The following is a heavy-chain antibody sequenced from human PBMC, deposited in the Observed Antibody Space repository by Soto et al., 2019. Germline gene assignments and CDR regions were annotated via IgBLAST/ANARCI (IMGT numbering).Heavy chain of an antibody. CDR2: IRDSGAST. J-gene: IGHJ3*02. D-gene: IGHD3-10*01. Sequence: PGGSLRLSCAASGFLFSNYAMSWVRQAPGKGLEWVSTIRDSGASTYYSDSVKGRFTISRDNPKNTLYLQMNSLRAEDTAVYYCAKDLVGSLADAFDIWGQGTMVTVSS. CDR1: GFLFSNYA. CDR3: AKDLVGSLADAFDI. V-gene: IGHV3-23*01.